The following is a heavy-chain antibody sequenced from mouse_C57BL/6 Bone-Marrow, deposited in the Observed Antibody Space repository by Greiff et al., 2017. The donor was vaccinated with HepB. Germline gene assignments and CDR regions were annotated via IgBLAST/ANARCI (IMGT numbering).Heavy chain of an antibody. CDR2: IHPNSGST. CDR3: ARDGYSNPAWFAY. Sequence: VQLQQPGAELVKPGASVKLSCKASGYTFTSYWMHWVKQRPGQGLEWIGMIHPNSGSTNYNEKFKSKATLTVDKSSSTAYMQLSSLTSEDSAVYYCARDGYSNPAWFAYWGQGTLVTVSA. J-gene: IGHJ3*01. D-gene: IGHD2-5*01. CDR1: GYTFTSYW. V-gene: IGHV1-64*01.